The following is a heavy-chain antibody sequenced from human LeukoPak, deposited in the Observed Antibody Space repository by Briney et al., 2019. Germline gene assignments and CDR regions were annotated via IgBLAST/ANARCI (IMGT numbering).Heavy chain of an antibody. J-gene: IGHJ4*02. CDR2: ISSSSSVI. CDR1: GFTFSSYS. D-gene: IGHD5-12*01. Sequence: GGSLRLSCAASGFTFSSYSTNWVRQAPGKGLEWVSYISSSSSVIEYADSVKGRFTISRDNAKNFLHLQMNSLRDEDTAVYYCSTLRRGSGYYDGIYWGQGTLVTVSS. V-gene: IGHV3-48*02. CDR3: STLRRGSGYYDGIY.